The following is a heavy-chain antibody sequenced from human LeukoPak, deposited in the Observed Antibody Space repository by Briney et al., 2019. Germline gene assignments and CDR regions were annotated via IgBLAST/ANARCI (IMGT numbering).Heavy chain of an antibody. CDR2: IYYSGST. CDR3: ARDLHGGSNRGYFDY. D-gene: IGHD4-23*01. V-gene: IGHV4-59*01. J-gene: IGHJ4*02. Sequence: PSETLSLTCTVSGGSISSYYWSWIRQPPGKGLEWIGYIYYSGSTNYNPSLKSRVTISVDTSKNQFSLKLSSVTAADTAVYYCARDLHGGSNRGYFDYWGQGTLVTVSS. CDR1: GGSISSYY.